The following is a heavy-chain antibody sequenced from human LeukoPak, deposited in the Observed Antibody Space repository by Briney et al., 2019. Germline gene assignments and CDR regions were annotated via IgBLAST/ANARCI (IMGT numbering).Heavy chain of an antibody. D-gene: IGHD3-9*01. CDR1: GFTFSSYS. Sequence: PGGSLRLSCAASGFTFSSYSMNWVRQAPGKGLEWVSSISSSSSYIYYADSVKGRFAISRDNAKNSLYLQMNSLRAEDTAVYYCARDPGDYDILTGGSWFDPWGQGTLVTVSS. CDR2: ISSSSSYI. J-gene: IGHJ5*02. V-gene: IGHV3-21*01. CDR3: ARDPGDYDILTGGSWFDP.